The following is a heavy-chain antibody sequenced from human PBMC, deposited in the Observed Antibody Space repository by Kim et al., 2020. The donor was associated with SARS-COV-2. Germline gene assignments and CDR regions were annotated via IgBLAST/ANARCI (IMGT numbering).Heavy chain of an antibody. CDR1: GFTFDDYA. CDR2: ISGDGGST. V-gene: IGHV3-43*02. CDR3: AKDMGPPRDDSSGDYYGMDV. Sequence: GGSLRLSCAASGFTFDDYAMHWVRQAPGKGLEWVSLISGDGGSTYYADSVKGRFTISRDNSKNSLYLQMNSLRTEDTALYYCAKDMGPPRDDSSGDYYGMDVWGQGTTVTVSS. D-gene: IGHD6-25*01. J-gene: IGHJ6*02.